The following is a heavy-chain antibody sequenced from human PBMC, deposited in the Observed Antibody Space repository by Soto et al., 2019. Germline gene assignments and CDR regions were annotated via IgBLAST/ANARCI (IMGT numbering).Heavy chain of an antibody. V-gene: IGHV4-59*08. CDR1: GGSINSYY. D-gene: IGHD2-2*01. CDR3: ARLSTWVPDY. J-gene: IGHJ4*02. CDR2: VYYSGTT. Sequence: SETLSLTCTVSGGSINSYYWIWIRQPPGKGLEWIGFVYYSGTTNYNPSLKSRVTMSVDTSKNQFSLNLSSVTAADTAVYYCARLSTWVPDYWGQGALVTVSS.